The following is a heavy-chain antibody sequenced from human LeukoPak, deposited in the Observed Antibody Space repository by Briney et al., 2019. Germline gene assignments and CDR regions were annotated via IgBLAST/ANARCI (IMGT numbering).Heavy chain of an antibody. Sequence: PGGSLRLSCAASGFTFSSYGMHWVRQAPGKGLEWVAVISYDGSNKYYADSVKGRFTISRDNSKNTLYLQMNSLRAEDTAVYYCAKGRGYPPIYYFDYWGQGTLVTVSS. J-gene: IGHJ4*02. CDR1: GFTFSSYG. CDR3: AKGRGYPPIYYFDY. V-gene: IGHV3-30*18. D-gene: IGHD3-16*02. CDR2: ISYDGSNK.